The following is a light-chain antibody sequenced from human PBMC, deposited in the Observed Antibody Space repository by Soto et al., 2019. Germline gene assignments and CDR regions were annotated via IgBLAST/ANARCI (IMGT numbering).Light chain of an antibody. CDR2: DVT. V-gene: IGLV2-14*01. Sequence: QSALTQPASVSGSPGQSITISCTGRSSDIGAYDYVSWYQQRPVKAPKLMIFDVTNRPSGVSDRFSGSKSGNTASLTISGLPTEDEADYYCSSYTSSSTPYVFGTGTKLTVL. CDR3: SSYTSSSTPYV. J-gene: IGLJ1*01. CDR1: SSDIGAYDY.